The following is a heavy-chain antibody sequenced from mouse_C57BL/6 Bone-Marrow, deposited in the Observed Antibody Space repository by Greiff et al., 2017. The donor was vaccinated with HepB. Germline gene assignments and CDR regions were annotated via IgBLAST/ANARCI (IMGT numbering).Heavy chain of an antibody. CDR1: GYTFTSYW. CDR3: AAYGNYEGFAY. V-gene: IGHV1-52*01. J-gene: IGHJ3*01. Sequence: VQLQQPGAELVRPGSSVKLSCKASGYTFTSYWMPWVKQRPIQGLEWIGNIDPSDSETHYNQKFKDKATLTVDKSSSTAYMQLSSLTSEDSAVYYCAAYGNYEGFAYWGQGTLVTVSA. D-gene: IGHD2-1*01. CDR2: IDPSDSET.